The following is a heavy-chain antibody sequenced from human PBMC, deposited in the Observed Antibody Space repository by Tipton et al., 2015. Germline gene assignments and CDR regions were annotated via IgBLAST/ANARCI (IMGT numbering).Heavy chain of an antibody. J-gene: IGHJ4*02. CDR1: GGSVSSSSYY. D-gene: IGHD2-2*01. V-gene: IGHV4-61*05. CDR2: VYHIGIT. CDR3: AYRDQLIRFDY. Sequence: TLSLTCTVSGGSVSSSSYYWDWIRQPPGKGLEWIGEVYHIGITNYNPSLKSRVTISVDKSKNQFSLKLNSVTAADTAVYYCAYRDQLIRFDYWGQGTPVTVSS.